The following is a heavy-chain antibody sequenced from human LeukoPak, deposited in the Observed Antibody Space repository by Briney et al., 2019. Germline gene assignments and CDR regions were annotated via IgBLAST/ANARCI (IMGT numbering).Heavy chain of an antibody. CDR2: VSSDGINK. D-gene: IGHD3-22*01. CDR3: ARVSDGSGFGDY. J-gene: IGHJ4*02. CDR1: GFTFTNYV. Sequence: GGSLRLSCVASGFTFTNYVIHWLRQAPGKGLEWVAVVSSDGINKYYADSVKGRFTISRDNSKNTLYLQMNSLRAEDTAVYYCARVSDGSGFGDYWDQGTLVTVSS. V-gene: IGHV3-30-3*01.